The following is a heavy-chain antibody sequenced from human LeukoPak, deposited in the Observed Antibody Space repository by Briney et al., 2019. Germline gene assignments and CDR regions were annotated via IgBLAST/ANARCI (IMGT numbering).Heavy chain of an antibody. D-gene: IGHD6-19*01. CDR2: ISAYNGDT. Sequence: ASVKVSCKASGYTFNIYGVSWVRQAPGQGLEWMGWISAYNGDTRYAQNLQGRVTMTTDTSTTTAYMELRSLRSDDTAVYYCPRDPSNTSGWHPYFDYWGQGTLVTVSS. CDR3: PRDPSNTSGWHPYFDY. V-gene: IGHV1-18*01. J-gene: IGHJ4*02. CDR1: GYTFNIYG.